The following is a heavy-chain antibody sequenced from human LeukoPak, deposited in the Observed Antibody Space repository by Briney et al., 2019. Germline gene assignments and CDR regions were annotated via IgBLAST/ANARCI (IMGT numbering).Heavy chain of an antibody. J-gene: IGHJ4*02. CDR3: ARSPPNYGEDY. Sequence: SETLSLTCAVYGGSFSGHYWSWIRQPPGKGLEWIGEINHSGSTNYNPSLKSRVTISVDTSKNQFSLKLSSVTAADTAVYYCARSPPNYGEDYWGQGTLVTVSS. CDR1: GGSFSGHY. CDR2: INHSGST. D-gene: IGHD4-17*01. V-gene: IGHV4-34*01.